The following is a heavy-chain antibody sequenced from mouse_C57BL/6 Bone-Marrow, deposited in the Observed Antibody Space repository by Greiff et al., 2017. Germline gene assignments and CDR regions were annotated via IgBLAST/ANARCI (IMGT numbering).Heavy chain of an antibody. Sequence: DVHLVESGGDLVKPGGSLKLSCAASGFTFSSYGMSWVRQTPDKRLEWVATISSGGSYTYYPDSVKGRFTISRDNAKNTLYLQMSSLKSEDTAMYYCARRSRTGAMDYWGQGTSVTVSS. CDR3: ARRSRTGAMDY. CDR2: ISSGGSYT. CDR1: GFTFSSYG. J-gene: IGHJ4*01. V-gene: IGHV5-6*01.